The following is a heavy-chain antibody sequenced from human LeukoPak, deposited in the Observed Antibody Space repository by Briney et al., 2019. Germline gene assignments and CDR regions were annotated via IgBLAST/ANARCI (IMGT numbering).Heavy chain of an antibody. CDR1: VFTFSSYA. CDR2: ISGSGGST. D-gene: IGHD3-3*01. Sequence: GGTLRLSCAASVFTFSSYAMSWVRQARGKGLEGVSAISGSGGSTYYADSVKGRFTISRDNSKNTLYLQMNSLRAEDTAVYYCAKDQDFWSGYYTNWGQGTLVTVSS. CDR3: AKDQDFWSGYYTN. V-gene: IGHV3-23*01. J-gene: IGHJ4*02.